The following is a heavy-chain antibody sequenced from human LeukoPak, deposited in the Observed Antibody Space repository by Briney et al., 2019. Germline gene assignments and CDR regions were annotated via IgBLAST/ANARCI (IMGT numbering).Heavy chain of an antibody. J-gene: IGHJ4*02. CDR3: ARAVVGATTSFDY. Sequence: ASVKVSCKASGYTLTGYYMHWVRQAPGQGLEWMGRNNPNSGGTNYAQKFQGRVTMTRDTSISTAYMELSRLRSDDTAVYYCARAVVGATTSFDYWGQGTLVTVSS. CDR1: GYTLTGYY. V-gene: IGHV1-2*06. CDR2: NNPNSGGT. D-gene: IGHD1-26*01.